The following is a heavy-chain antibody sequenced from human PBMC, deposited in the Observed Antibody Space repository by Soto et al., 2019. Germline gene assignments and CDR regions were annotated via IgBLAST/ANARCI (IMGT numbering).Heavy chain of an antibody. CDR2: ITHDGTYQ. Sequence: HPGGSLRPSCVASGFVFRNFGMHWVRQAPGQGLEWVAHITHDGTYQYYADAVRGRFTISRDDDRDTLSLQMDSLTPDDTAVYYCAKARRPNIWVNYYGLDVWGQGTPVTVSS. J-gene: IGHJ6*02. CDR1: GFVFRNFG. CDR3: AKARRPNIWVNYYGLDV. D-gene: IGHD6-6*01. V-gene: IGHV3-30*18.